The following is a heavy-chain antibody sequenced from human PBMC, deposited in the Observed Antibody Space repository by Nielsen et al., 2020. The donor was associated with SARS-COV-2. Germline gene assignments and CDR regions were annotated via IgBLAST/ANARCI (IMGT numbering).Heavy chain of an antibody. J-gene: IGHJ3*02. CDR1: GFTFSSYE. CDR3: ARRWYGSGSDREAFDI. CDR2: ISTSGSTI. Sequence: GVSLKISCAASGFTFSSYEMNWVRQAPGKGLEWVSYISTSGSTIYYADSVKGRFTISRDNAKNSLFLQMDSLRAEDTAVYYCARRWYGSGSDREAFDIWGRGTMVTISS. D-gene: IGHD3-10*01. V-gene: IGHV3-48*03.